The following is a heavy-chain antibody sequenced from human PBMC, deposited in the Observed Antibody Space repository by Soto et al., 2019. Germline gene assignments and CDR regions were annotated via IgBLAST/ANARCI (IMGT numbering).Heavy chain of an antibody. D-gene: IGHD3-22*01. Sequence: RGSLRLSCAASGFTFSRYSMHWVRQAPGKGLEWVAAISYDETNESYADSVKGRFTISRDISKNTMFLQMNSLRPEDTAVYFCSRAPFDSSGYFAYWGQGTLVTVSS. J-gene: IGHJ4*02. CDR2: ISYDETNE. CDR1: GFTFSRYS. V-gene: IGHV3-30-3*01. CDR3: SRAPFDSSGYFAY.